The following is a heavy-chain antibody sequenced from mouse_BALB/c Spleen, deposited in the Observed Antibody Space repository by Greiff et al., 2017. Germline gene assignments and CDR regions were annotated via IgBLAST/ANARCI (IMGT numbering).Heavy chain of an antibody. CDR2: ISSGSSTI. D-gene: IGHD3-3*01. CDR1: GFTFSSFG. Sequence: DVHLVESGGGLVQPGGSRKLSCAASGFTFSSFGMHWVRQAPEKGLEWVAYISSGSSTIYYADTVKGRFTISRDNPKNTLFLQMTSLRSEDTAMYYCARGDAYFDYWGQGTTLTVSS. V-gene: IGHV5-17*02. J-gene: IGHJ2*01. CDR3: ARGDAYFDY.